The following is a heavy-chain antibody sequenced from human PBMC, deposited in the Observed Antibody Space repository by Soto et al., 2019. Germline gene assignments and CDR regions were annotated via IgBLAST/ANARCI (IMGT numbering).Heavy chain of an antibody. CDR1: GGTFSSYA. J-gene: IGHJ6*02. Sequence: QVQLVQSGAEVKKPGSSVKVSCKASGGTFSSYAISWVRQAPGQGLEWMGGIIPIFGTANYAQKFQGRVTITADESTSTGYMELSSLRSEDRAVYYCVSQVKGYYYYGMDVWGQGTTVTVSS. V-gene: IGHV1-69*01. CDR3: VSQVKGYYYYGMDV. D-gene: IGHD3-10*01. CDR2: IIPIFGTA.